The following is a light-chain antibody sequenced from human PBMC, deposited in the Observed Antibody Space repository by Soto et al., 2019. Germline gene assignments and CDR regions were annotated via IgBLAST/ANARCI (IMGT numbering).Light chain of an antibody. CDR1: SSDVGGYNY. V-gene: IGLV2-14*01. CDR3: SSYTSSSTLV. Sequence: QSALTQPASVSGSPGQSITISCTGTSSDVGGYNYVSWYQQLPGQAPKLMIYDVSNRPSGVSNRFSGSKSGNTASLTISGLPAEDEADYYCSSYTSSSTLVFGTGTKLTVL. J-gene: IGLJ1*01. CDR2: DVS.